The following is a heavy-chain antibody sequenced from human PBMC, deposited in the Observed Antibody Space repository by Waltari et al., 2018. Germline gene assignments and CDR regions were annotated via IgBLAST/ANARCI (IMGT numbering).Heavy chain of an antibody. D-gene: IGHD4-4*01. CDR1: GFTFSSYS. CDR2: ISSSSSYI. J-gene: IGHJ6*02. V-gene: IGHV3-21*01. Sequence: EVQLVESGGGLVKPGGSLRLSCAASGFTFSSYSMNWVRQAPGKGLEWVSSISSSSSYIYYADSVKGRFTISRDNAKNSLYLQMNSLRADDTAVYYCARDGATVTLPYYGMDVWGQGTTVTVSS. CDR3: ARDGATVTLPYYGMDV.